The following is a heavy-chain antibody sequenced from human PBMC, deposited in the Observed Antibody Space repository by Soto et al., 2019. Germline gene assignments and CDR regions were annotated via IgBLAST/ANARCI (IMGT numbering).Heavy chain of an antibody. V-gene: IGHV3-33*01. J-gene: IGHJ6*02. CDR1: GFTFSSYG. Sequence: GGSLRLSCAASGFTFSSYGMHWVRQAPGKGLEWVAVIWYDGSNKYYADSVKGRFTISRDNSKNTLYLQMNSLRAEDTAVYYCARDGGMTLMYYYGMDVWGQGTTVTVSS. CDR3: ARDGGMTLMYYYGMDV. CDR2: IWYDGSNK.